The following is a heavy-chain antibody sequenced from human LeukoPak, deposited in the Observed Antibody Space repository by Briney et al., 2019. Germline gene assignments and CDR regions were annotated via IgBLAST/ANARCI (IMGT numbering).Heavy chain of an antibody. J-gene: IGHJ3*02. CDR2: IQYVVRNK. D-gene: IGHD3-22*01. CDR1: GFTFSSYG. V-gene: IGHV3-30*02. Sequence: RGSLRVSCAAPGFTFSSYGMHWGREAPGKRLGRVAFIQYVVRNKYYAETVKRRFTILRDNSKNTLYLQMDRLRAEDTALYYCAKDPRMIVVGNDDFDIWGQGTMVTVSS. CDR3: AKDPRMIVVGNDDFDI.